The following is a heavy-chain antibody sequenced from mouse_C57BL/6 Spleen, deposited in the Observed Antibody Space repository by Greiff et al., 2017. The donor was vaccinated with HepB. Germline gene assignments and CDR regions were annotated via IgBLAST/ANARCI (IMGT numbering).Heavy chain of an antibody. J-gene: IGHJ1*03. CDR3: ARPLYYGSSNYWYFDV. CDR2: IHPNSGST. V-gene: IGHV1-64*01. Sequence: QVQLQQPGAELVKPGASVKLSCKASGYTFTSYWMHWVKQRPGQGLEWIGMIHPNSGSTNYNEKFKSKATLTVDTSSSTAYMQLSSLTSEDSAVYYCARPLYYGSSNYWYFDVWGTGTTVTVSS. CDR1: GYTFTSYW. D-gene: IGHD1-1*01.